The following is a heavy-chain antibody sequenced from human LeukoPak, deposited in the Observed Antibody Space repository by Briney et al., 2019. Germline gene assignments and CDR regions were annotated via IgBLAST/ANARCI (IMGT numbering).Heavy chain of an antibody. V-gene: IGHV3-23*01. CDR1: GFTFSSYA. CDR3: AKGSYYDSTPNWFDP. CDR2: ISGSGGST. D-gene: IGHD3-22*01. J-gene: IGHJ5*02. Sequence: GGSLRLSCAASGFTFSSYAMSWVRQAPGKGLEWVSAISGSGGSTYYADSVKGRFTISRDNSKNTLYLQMNSLRAEDTAVYYCAKGSYYDSTPNWFDPWGQGTLVTVSS.